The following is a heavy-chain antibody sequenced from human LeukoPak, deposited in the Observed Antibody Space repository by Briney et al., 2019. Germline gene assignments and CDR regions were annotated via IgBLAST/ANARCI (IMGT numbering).Heavy chain of an antibody. D-gene: IGHD3-3*01. CDR2: IYYRGST. J-gene: IGHJ6*03. V-gene: IGHV4-59*11. CDR3: AREGSLSGFHYMDV. CDR1: GGSISSHY. Sequence: SETLSLTCTVSGGSISSHYWSWIRQPPGKGLEWIGYIYYRGSTNYNPSLKSRVTISVDTSKNQFSLKLSSVTAADTAVYYCAREGSLSGFHYMDVWGKGTTVTVSS.